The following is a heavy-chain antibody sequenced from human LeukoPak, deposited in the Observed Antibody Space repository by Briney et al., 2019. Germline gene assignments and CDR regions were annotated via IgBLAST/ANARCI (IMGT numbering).Heavy chain of an antibody. CDR2: ILWDGSLK. J-gene: IGHJ4*02. CDR1: GFSFSAYG. Sequence: PGGSLRLSCAASGFSFSAYGMHWVRQAPGQGLEGVAFILWDGSLKYYVDSVKGRFTISKDNSKNTLYLQMNSLEIEDTPVYYCARREAVAAMSDFANWGQGTLVTVSS. CDR3: ARREAVAAMSDFAN. D-gene: IGHD6-19*01. V-gene: IGHV3-30*02.